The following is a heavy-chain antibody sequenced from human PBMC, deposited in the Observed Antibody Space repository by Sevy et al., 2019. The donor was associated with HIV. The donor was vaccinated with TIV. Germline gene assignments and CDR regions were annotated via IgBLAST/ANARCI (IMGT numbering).Heavy chain of an antibody. CDR3: ARLENESLLWFGEPYPNWFDP. V-gene: IGHV4-39*01. D-gene: IGHD3-10*01. CDR1: GGSISSSSYY. J-gene: IGHJ5*02. CDR2: IYYSGST. Sequence: SETLSLTCTVSGGSISSSSYYWGWIRQPPGKGLEWIGSIYYSGSTYYNPSLKSRVTISVDTSKNQFSLKLSSVTAADTAVYYCARLENESLLWFGEPYPNWFDPWGQGTLVTVSS.